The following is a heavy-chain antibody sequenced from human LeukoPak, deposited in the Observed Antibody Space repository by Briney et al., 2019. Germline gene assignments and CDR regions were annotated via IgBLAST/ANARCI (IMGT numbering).Heavy chain of an antibody. Sequence: PGGSLRLSCAASGFTFSSYGMHWVRQAPGKGLEWVAFIRYDGSNKYYADSVKGRFTISRDNSKNTLYLQMNSLRAEDTAVYYCAKDLEYCRGGSCWYYYYGMDVWGQGTTVTVSS. CDR2: IRYDGSNK. V-gene: IGHV3-30*02. CDR1: GFTFSSYG. D-gene: IGHD2-15*01. CDR3: AKDLEYCRGGSCWYYYYGMDV. J-gene: IGHJ6*02.